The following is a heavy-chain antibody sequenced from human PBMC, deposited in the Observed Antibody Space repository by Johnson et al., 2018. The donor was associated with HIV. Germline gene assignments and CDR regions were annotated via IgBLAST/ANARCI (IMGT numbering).Heavy chain of an antibody. CDR1: GFTFSSYD. Sequence: EVQLVESGGGLVQPGGSLRLSCAASGFTFSSYDMYWVRQTTGKGLEWVSGIGTTGDTYYPGSVKGRFTISRDNSKNTLYLQMNTLRAEDTAVYYCARGGVVHDGFDIRGLGTMVTVSS. CDR2: IGTTGDT. CDR3: ARGGVVHDGFDI. D-gene: IGHD2-8*01. V-gene: IGHV3-13*01. J-gene: IGHJ3*02.